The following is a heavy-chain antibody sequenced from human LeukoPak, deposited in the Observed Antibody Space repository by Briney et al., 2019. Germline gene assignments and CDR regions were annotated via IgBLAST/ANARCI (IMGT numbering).Heavy chain of an antibody. Sequence: GGSLRLSCAVSGFTFSSYGMHWVRQAPGKGLEWVAVISYDGSNKYYADSVKGRFTISRDNSKNTLYLQMNSLRAEDTAVYYCAKVEASRIAVAVNWFDPWGQGTLVTVSS. V-gene: IGHV3-30*18. CDR1: GFTFSSYG. CDR3: AKVEASRIAVAVNWFDP. J-gene: IGHJ5*02. CDR2: ISYDGSNK. D-gene: IGHD6-19*01.